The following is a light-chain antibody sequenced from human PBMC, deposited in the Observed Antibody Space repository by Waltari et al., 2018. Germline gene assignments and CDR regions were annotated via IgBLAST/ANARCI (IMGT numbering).Light chain of an antibody. J-gene: IGLJ2*01. CDR1: GSDVGGYDY. Sequence: QSALTQPASVSGSPGQAIIISCTGTGSDVGGYDYVSWYQQYPGKAPRLIIYDVYNRPSGLSYRFSGSKSDNTATLTISGLQAEDESVYYCSSYTSSGVVFGGGTKLTVL. CDR2: DVY. V-gene: IGLV2-14*01. CDR3: SSYTSSGVV.